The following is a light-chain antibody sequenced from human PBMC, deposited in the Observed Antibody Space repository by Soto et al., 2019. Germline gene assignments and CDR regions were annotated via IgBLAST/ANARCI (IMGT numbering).Light chain of an antibody. V-gene: IGKV1-33*01. CDR1: QDISEY. CDR3: QQYDVLPLT. J-gene: IGKJ4*01. Sequence: EIQMTQSATSLSASVGDRVTIACQASQDISEYLNWYQQKSGKAPKLMIYDTSNLGTGVPSRFSGSGAGTDFTFTITSLQPEDIATYYCQQYDVLPLTFGGGTKVDIK. CDR2: DTS.